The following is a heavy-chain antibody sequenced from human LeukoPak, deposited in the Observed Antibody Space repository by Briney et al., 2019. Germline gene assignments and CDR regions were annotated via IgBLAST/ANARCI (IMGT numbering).Heavy chain of an antibody. CDR3: ARDLGLGMTVIRDY. CDR1: GYTFAGYY. Sequence: GASVKVSCKASGYTFAGYYMHWVRQAPGQGLEWMGWINPNSGATNYAQKFQGRVIMTGDTSISTAYMELTRLTSDDTAVYFCARDLGLGMTVIRDYWGPGTPVTVSS. CDR2: INPNSGAT. V-gene: IGHV1-2*02. J-gene: IGHJ4*02. D-gene: IGHD3-10*01.